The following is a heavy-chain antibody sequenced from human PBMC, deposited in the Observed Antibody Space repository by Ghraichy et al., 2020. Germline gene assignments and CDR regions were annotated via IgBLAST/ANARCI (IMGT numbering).Heavy chain of an antibody. CDR3: ARDMAIIRGVPNYYMDV. D-gene: IGHD3-10*01. CDR1: GYTFTSYG. J-gene: IGHJ6*03. CDR2: TSGYNGDT. Sequence: ASVKVSCKASGYTFTSYGFTWVRQAPGQGLEWMGWTSGYNGDTNYAQRFQDRVTMTTDPSTSTAYMELRSLRSDDTAIYYCARDMAIIRGVPNYYMDVWGKGTTVIVS. V-gene: IGHV1-18*01.